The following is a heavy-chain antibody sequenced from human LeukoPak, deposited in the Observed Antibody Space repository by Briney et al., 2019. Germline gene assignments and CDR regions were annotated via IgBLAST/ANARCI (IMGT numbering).Heavy chain of an antibody. CDR2: ISGSGGST. CDR3: AKERKDIVVVPAAS. D-gene: IGHD2-2*01. Sequence: GGSLRLSCAASGFTLSSYAMSWVRQAPGKGLEWVSAISGSGGSTYYADSVKGRFTISRDNFKNTLYLQMNSLRAEDTAVYYCAKERKDIVVVPAASWGQGTLVTVSS. CDR1: GFTLSSYA. V-gene: IGHV3-23*01. J-gene: IGHJ4*02.